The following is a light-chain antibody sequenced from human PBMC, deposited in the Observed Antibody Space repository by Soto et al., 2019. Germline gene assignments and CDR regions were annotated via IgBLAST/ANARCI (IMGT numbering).Light chain of an antibody. CDR1: NSDVGAFNY. Sequence: QSALTQPASVSGSPGQSITISCSGTNSDVGAFNYVSWYQQHPGKVPRLLIYEVANRPSGVSHRFSGSKSGNTASLTISAVRAEDEADYYCSSFTNSFSLVFGGGTKLTVL. J-gene: IGLJ3*02. CDR2: EVA. V-gene: IGLV2-14*01. CDR3: SSFTNSFSLV.